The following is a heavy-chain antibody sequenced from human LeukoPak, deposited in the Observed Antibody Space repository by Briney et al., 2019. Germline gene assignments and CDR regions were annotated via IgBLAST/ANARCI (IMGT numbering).Heavy chain of an antibody. CDR2: MSDDGSEK. V-gene: IGHV3-30-3*01. CDR1: GFTLSRFA. Sequence: RGGSLRLSCTASGFTLSRFAMHWVRQAPGKGLEWLGHMSDDGSEKHYVDSVRGRFTISRDPSKNTLYLGMTSLRTEDTAVYYCAREADSGYYRTVDYWGQGTMVTVS. D-gene: IGHD2-15*01. J-gene: IGHJ4*02. CDR3: AREADSGYYRTVDY.